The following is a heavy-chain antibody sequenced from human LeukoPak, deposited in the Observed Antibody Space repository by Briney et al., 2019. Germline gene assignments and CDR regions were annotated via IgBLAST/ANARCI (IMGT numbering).Heavy chain of an antibody. Sequence: ASVKVSCKASGYTFIRNGISWVRQAPGQGLEWMGWISPYNENRKYLQKLQGRVTLSTDTSTSTAYMELRSLTSDDTAVYYCAREESIGRYQFLHDYWGQGTLVTVSS. CDR1: GYTFIRNG. CDR3: AREESIGRYQFLHDY. D-gene: IGHD1-26*01. V-gene: IGHV1-18*01. CDR2: ISPYNENR. J-gene: IGHJ4*02.